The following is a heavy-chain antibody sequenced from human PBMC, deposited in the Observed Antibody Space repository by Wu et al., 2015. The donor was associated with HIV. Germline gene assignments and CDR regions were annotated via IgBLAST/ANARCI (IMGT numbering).Heavy chain of an antibody. CDR3: MRRQQLLDQ. J-gene: IGHJ4*02. Sequence: QVQLEQSGTELKKPRSSVKISCKAFGGTFSSYTINWVRQGPGQGLEWMGRILPLYGTTDYAQKFRGRVTITADESTNTAYMEIRGLRSDDTAVYYCMRRQQLLDQWGQGTLVIVSS. CDR1: GGTFSSYT. V-gene: IGHV1-69*13. CDR2: ILPLYGTT. D-gene: IGHD4-11*01.